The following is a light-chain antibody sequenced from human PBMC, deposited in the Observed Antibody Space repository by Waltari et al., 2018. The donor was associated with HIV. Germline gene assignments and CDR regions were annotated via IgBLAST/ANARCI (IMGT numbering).Light chain of an antibody. CDR2: RTN. Sequence: QSVLTQPPSASGTPGQRVPISCSGSNSNIGSKDVYWFQHLPGTAPKLLIYRTNQRRSGVPDRFSGSKSGTSASLAISGLRSDDEADYYCAAWDDTLSSYVFGTGTTVTV. J-gene: IGLJ1*01. CDR3: AAWDDTLSSYV. V-gene: IGLV1-47*01. CDR1: NSNIGSKD.